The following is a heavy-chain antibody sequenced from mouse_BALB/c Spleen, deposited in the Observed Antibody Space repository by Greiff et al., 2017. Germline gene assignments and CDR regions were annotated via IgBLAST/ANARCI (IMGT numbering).Heavy chain of an antibody. CDR1: GYTFTSYW. Sequence: QVQLQQPGAELVKPGASVKLSCKASGYTFTSYWMHWVKQRPGQGLEWIGEINPSNGRTNYNEKFKSKATLTVDKSSSTAYMQLSSLTSEDSAVYYCARGDYGSSLYAMDYWGQGTSVTVSA. D-gene: IGHD1-1*01. J-gene: IGHJ4*01. CDR3: ARGDYGSSLYAMDY. V-gene: IGHV1S81*02. CDR2: INPSNGRT.